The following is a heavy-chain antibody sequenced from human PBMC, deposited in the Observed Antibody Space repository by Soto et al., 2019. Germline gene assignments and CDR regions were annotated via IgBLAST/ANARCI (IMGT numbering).Heavy chain of an antibody. CDR2: ISAYNGNT. CDR1: GYTFTSYG. CDR3: ARDAPKTNDYYYYGMDV. D-gene: IGHD1-1*01. J-gene: IGHJ6*02. Sequence: WASVKVSCKASGYTFTSYGISWVRQAPGQGLEWMGWISAYNGNTNYAQKLQGRVTMTTDTSTSTAYMELRSLRSDDTAVYYCARDAPKTNDYYYYGMDVWGQGTTVTVSS. V-gene: IGHV1-18*01.